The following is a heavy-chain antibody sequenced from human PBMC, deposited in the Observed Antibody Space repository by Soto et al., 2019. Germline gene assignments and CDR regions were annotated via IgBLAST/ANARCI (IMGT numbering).Heavy chain of an antibody. Sequence: EGQLLQSGGGLVQPGESLRLSCAASGFTFSSSGMSWVRQAPGKGLEWVSSISIRGDYRYYADFVKGRFTISRDNSKNTLYLQMSSLTAEDTALYYCANHGGFDFWGQGTMVAVSS. CDR1: GFTFSSSG. J-gene: IGHJ3*01. CDR3: ANHGGFDF. CDR2: ISIRGDYR. D-gene: IGHD4-17*01. V-gene: IGHV3-23*01.